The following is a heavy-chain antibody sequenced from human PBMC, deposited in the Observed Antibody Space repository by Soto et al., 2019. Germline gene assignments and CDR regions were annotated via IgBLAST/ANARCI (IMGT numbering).Heavy chain of an antibody. CDR3: ARDSTTHSYGVDA. D-gene: IGHD3-10*01. J-gene: IGHJ6*02. CDR1: GYTFTGAY. CDR2: INPNSGGT. V-gene: IGHV1-2*02. Sequence: ASVKVSCKASGYTFTGAYIHWVRQAPGQGLEWMGCINPNSGGTEFAQKFQGRVIVTRDTSITTVYMEVNSLRSDDTGVYYCARDSTTHSYGVDAWGQGTAVTVSS.